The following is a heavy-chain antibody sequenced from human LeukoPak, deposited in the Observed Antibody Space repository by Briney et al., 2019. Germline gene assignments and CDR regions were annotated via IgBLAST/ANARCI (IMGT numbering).Heavy chain of an antibody. CDR3: ARDLVGATTVDY. J-gene: IGHJ4*02. CDR2: ISSSGSTI. D-gene: IGHD1-26*01. Sequence: GGSLRLSCAASGFTFSSYEMNWVRQAPGKGLEWVSYISSSGSTIYYADSVKGRFTISRDNSKNTLYLQMNSLRAEDTAVYYCARDLVGATTVDYWGQGTLVTVSS. CDR1: GFTFSSYE. V-gene: IGHV3-48*03.